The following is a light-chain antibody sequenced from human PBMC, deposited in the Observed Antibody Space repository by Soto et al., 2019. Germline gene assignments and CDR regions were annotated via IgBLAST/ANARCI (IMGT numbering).Light chain of an antibody. J-gene: IGKJ1*01. Sequence: EIVLTQSPGTLALSPGERATLSCRASQSVSSSSLAWYQQKRGQAPRLLIHDASSRATGIPDRFSDSGSGTDFTLTISRLEPEDFAVYYCQQYGGSPRTFGQGTKVEVK. CDR3: QQYGGSPRT. CDR2: DAS. CDR1: QSVSSSS. V-gene: IGKV3-20*01.